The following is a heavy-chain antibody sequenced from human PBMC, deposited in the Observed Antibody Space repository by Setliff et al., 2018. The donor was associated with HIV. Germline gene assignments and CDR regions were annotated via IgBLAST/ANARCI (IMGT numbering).Heavy chain of an antibody. J-gene: IGHJ4*02. Sequence: ASVKVSCKASGYTFTSYGISWVRQAPGQGLEWMGWISVYNGNTNHAQKLQGRVTMTTDTSTSTAYMELRSLRSDDTAVYYCARRARESTALHSDWNDVLFFDYWGQGTLVTVSS. CDR1: GYTFTSYG. CDR2: ISVYNGNT. V-gene: IGHV1-18*01. D-gene: IGHD1-1*01. CDR3: ARRARESTALHSDWNDVLFFDY.